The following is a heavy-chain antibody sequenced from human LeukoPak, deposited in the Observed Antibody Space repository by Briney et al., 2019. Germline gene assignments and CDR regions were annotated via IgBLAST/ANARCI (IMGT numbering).Heavy chain of an antibody. CDR1: GFTFSSYG. CDR3: AKPSTRIAVAGNLYFDY. CDR2: VRSDGYNK. J-gene: IGHJ4*02. Sequence: GGSLRLSCAASGFTFSSYGMHWVRQAPGKGLEWVAFVRSDGYNKYYADSVKGRFTISRDNSKNTLYLQMNSLRAEDTAVYYCAKPSTRIAVAGNLYFDYWGQGTLVTVSS. D-gene: IGHD6-19*01. V-gene: IGHV3-30*02.